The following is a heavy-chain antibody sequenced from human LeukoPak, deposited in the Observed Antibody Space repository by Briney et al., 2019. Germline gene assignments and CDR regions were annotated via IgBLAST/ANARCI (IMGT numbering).Heavy chain of an antibody. D-gene: IGHD3-10*01. V-gene: IGHV1-58*02. CDR1: GFTFTSSA. J-gene: IGHJ4*02. CDR2: IVVGSGNT. CDR3: ARDLIYYGSGSFSDY. Sequence: ASVKVSCKASGFTFTSSAMQWVRQARGQRLEWIGWIVVGSGNTNYAQKFQERVTITRDMSTSTAYMELSSLRSEDTAVYYCARDLIYYGSGSFSDYWGQGTLVTVSS.